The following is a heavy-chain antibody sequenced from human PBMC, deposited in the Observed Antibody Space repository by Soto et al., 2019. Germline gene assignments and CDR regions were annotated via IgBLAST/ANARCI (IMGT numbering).Heavy chain of an antibody. Sequence: LKISCSGSGYNFANYWIGWVRQMPGKGLEWMGIIYPSDSDTRYSPSFEGQVTISADRSISTAYLQWNSLKASDTAMYFCARGDSSDYSTATPADYWGQGTLVTVSS. CDR3: ARGDSSDYSTATPADY. V-gene: IGHV5-51*01. D-gene: IGHD3-22*01. CDR2: IYPSDSDT. J-gene: IGHJ4*02. CDR1: GYNFANYW.